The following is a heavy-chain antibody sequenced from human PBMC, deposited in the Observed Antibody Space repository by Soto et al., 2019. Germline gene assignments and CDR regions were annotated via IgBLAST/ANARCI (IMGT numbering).Heavy chain of an antibody. V-gene: IGHV4-39*07. CDR2: FYHSGST. CDR3: ARDQLEGNWFDP. D-gene: IGHD1-1*01. CDR1: GDSISTNSYS. J-gene: IGHJ5*02. Sequence: SETLSLTCTVSGDSISTNSYSWGWIRQPPGQGLEWIGLFYHSGSTYYNPSLKSRVTISVDKSKNQFSLKLTSVTAADTAVYYCARDQLEGNWFDPWGQGTLVTVSS.